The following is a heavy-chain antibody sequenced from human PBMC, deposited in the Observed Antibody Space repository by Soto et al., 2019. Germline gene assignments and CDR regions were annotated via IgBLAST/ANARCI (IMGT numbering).Heavy chain of an antibody. D-gene: IGHD6-6*01. J-gene: IGHJ6*03. CDR1: GDTFTSYG. Sequence: ASVKVSCKASGDTFTSYGISWVRQAPGQGLEWMGWISAYNGNTNYAQKLQGRVTMTTDTSTSTAYMELRSLRSDDTAVYYCARVSSSSYYYYYYMDVWGKGTTVTVSS. V-gene: IGHV1-18*01. CDR2: ISAYNGNT. CDR3: ARVSSSSYYYYYYMDV.